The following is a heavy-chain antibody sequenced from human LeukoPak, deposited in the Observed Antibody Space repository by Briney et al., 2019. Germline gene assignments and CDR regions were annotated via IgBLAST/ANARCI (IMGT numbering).Heavy chain of an antibody. V-gene: IGHV4-38-2*01. CDR3: ARVRYNYGDSDY. CDR2: IYHNGNT. Sequence: PSETLSLTCAVSGYSMSSGYYWGWIRQPPGKGLEWIGTIYHNGNTYYNPSLKSRVTTSVDTSKNQFSLKLSSVTAADTAVYYCARVRYNYGDSDYWGQGTLVTVSS. D-gene: IGHD5-18*01. J-gene: IGHJ4*02. CDR1: GYSMSSGYY.